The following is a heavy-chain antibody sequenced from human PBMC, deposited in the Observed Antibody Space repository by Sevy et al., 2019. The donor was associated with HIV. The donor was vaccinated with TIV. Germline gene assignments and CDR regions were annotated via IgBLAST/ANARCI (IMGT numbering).Heavy chain of an antibody. V-gene: IGHV3-74*01. D-gene: IGHD3-3*01. J-gene: IGHJ4*02. CDR1: GFTFRNYW. Sequence: GGSLRLSCAASGFTFRNYWMHWVRQAPGKGLVSVSYIHTDESSSYYADYVKGRFTISRDNAQNTLYLQMNSLRAEDTAVYYCARAGIGDFWSGYYGIDHWGQGTLVTVSS. CDR3: ARAGIGDFWSGYYGIDH. CDR2: IHTDESSS.